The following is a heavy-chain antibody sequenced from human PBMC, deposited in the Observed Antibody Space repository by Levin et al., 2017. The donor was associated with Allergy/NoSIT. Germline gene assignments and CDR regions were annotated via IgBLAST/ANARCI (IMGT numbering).Heavy chain of an antibody. CDR1: GFTFNNHG. Sequence: GGSLRLSCAASGFTFNNHGMHWVRQAPGKGLEWVAVVSYDGSNKYYADSVKGRFTISRDDSENTVYLQMNSLRAEDTAMYFCAKQRDAYHSDYFDYWGQGTLVTVSS. CDR3: AKQRDAYHSDYFDY. J-gene: IGHJ4*02. D-gene: IGHD5-24*01. V-gene: IGHV3-30*18. CDR2: VSYDGSNK.